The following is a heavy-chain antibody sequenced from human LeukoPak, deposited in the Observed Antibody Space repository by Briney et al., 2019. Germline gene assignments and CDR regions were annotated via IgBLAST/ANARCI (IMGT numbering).Heavy chain of an antibody. Sequence: SETLSLTCTVSGGSISTYFWNWIRQPPGKGLEWIGDSYYSGSTNYSPSLSSRVTILVYTSTKQFSLQLTSVTAADTAVYYCSRVPAYDSPFDYWGQGRLVTVAS. J-gene: IGHJ4*02. CDR2: SYYSGST. V-gene: IGHV4-59*01. CDR3: SRVPAYDSPFDY. D-gene: IGHD5-12*01. CDR1: GGSISTYF.